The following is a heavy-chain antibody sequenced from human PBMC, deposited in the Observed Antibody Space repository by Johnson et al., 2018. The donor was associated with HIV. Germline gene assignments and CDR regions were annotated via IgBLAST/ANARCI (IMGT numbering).Heavy chain of an antibody. V-gene: IGHV3-53*01. CDR1: GFTVSSNY. CDR3: AREGGGSNEDDAFDI. Sequence: EVQLVESGGGLIQPGGSLRLSCAASGFTVSSNYMSWVRQAPGKGLEWVSVIYSGGTTYYADSVKGRFTISRDNSKNTLYLQMNRLRSEDTAFYYCAREGGGSNEDDAFDIWGQGTMVTVSS. D-gene: IGHD1-26*01. CDR2: IYSGGTT. J-gene: IGHJ3*02.